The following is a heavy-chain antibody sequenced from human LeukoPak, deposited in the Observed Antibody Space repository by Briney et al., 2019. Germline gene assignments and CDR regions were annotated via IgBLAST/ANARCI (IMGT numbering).Heavy chain of an antibody. Sequence: GGSLRLSCAASGFTVISNYMSWVRQAPGKGLEWVSVMYSGGSTHYADSVKGQFTISRDNSKNTLYLQMNSLRAEDTAVYYCARSVSFWTGYGNYYYMDVWGKGTTVTVSS. D-gene: IGHD3/OR15-3a*01. J-gene: IGHJ6*03. CDR1: GFTVISNY. CDR2: MYSGGST. V-gene: IGHV3-66*02. CDR3: ARSVSFWTGYGNYYYMDV.